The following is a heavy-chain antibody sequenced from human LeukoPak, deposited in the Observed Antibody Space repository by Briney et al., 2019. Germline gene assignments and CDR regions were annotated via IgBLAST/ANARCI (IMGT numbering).Heavy chain of an antibody. CDR3: ARVSIGYCSGGSCYSFVY. D-gene: IGHD2-15*01. CDR2: IIPIFGTA. Sequence: SVKVSCKASGGTFSSYAISWERQAPGQGLEWMGGIIPIFGTANYAQKFQGRVTITADESTSTAYMELSSLRSEDTAVYYCARVSIGYCSGGSCYSFVYWGQGTLVTVSS. CDR1: GGTFSSYA. J-gene: IGHJ4*02. V-gene: IGHV1-69*01.